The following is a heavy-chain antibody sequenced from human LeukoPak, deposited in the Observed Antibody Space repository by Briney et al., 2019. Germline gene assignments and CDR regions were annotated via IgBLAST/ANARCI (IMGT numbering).Heavy chain of an antibody. J-gene: IGHJ4*02. V-gene: IGHV3-9*03. Sequence: GGSLRLSCAASGFTFDDYAMHWVRQAPGKGLEWVSGISWNSGSIGYADSVKGRFTISRDNAKNSLYLQMNSLRAEDMALYYCARGRYHHDSSGYSSFYHWGQGTLVTVSS. CDR1: GFTFDDYA. D-gene: IGHD3-22*01. CDR2: ISWNSGSI. CDR3: ARGRYHHDSSGYSSFYH.